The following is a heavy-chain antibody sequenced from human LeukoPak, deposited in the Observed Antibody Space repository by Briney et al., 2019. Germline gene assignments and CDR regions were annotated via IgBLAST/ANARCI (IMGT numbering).Heavy chain of an antibody. CDR3: ATSFGRQQLVLHYFDY. CDR2: FDPEDGET. D-gene: IGHD6-13*01. CDR1: GYTLTELS. Sequence: GASVTVSCKVSGYTLTELSMHWVRQAPGKGLEWMGGFDPEDGETIYAQKFQGRVTMTEDTSTDTAYMELSSLRSEDTAVYYCATSFGRQQLVLHYFDYWGQGTLVTVSS. V-gene: IGHV1-24*01. J-gene: IGHJ4*02.